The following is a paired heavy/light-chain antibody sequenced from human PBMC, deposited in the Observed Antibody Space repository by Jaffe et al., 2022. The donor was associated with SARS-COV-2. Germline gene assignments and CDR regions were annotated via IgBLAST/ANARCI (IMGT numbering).Light chain of an antibody. CDR2: DAS. CDR3: QQRYNWPST. CDR1: QSVSSY. Sequence: EIVLTQSPATLSLSPGERATLSCRASQSVSSYLVWYQQKPGQAPRLLIYDASNRATGIPARFSGSGSGTDFTLTISSLEPEDFAVYYCQQRYNWPSTFGQGTRLEIK. V-gene: IGKV3-11*01. J-gene: IGKJ5*01.
Heavy chain of an antibody. J-gene: IGHJ4*02. CDR3: ARDAGLGGLYNSLIYDS. CDR2: ISAYNGDT. CDR1: GYTFASYG. D-gene: IGHD3-10*01. Sequence: QVYLVQSGAEVKKPGASVKVSCKTSGYTFASYGLIWVRQAPGQGLEWVGRISAYNGDTNYAQKLQGRVTLTTDTSTTTAYMELRSLRSDDTAVYFCARDAGLGGLYNSLIYDSWGQGTLVTVSS. V-gene: IGHV1-18*01.